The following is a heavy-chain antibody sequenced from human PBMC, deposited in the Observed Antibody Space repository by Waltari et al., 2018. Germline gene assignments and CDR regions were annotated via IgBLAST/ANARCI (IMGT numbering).Heavy chain of an antibody. V-gene: IGHV4-61*02. J-gene: IGHJ4*02. CDR2: VYTSGGT. Sequence: QVQLQESGPGLVKPSQTLSLTCTVSGGSISSGNYFWTWIRQPAGKGLEWIGRVYTSGGTNYNPSLKSRVAISVDTSKNQFSLNLNSVTAADTAVYYCAKGGDYSGSGSYFPWGQGTLVTVSS. D-gene: IGHD3-10*01. CDR3: AKGGDYSGSGSYFP. CDR1: GGSISSGNYF.